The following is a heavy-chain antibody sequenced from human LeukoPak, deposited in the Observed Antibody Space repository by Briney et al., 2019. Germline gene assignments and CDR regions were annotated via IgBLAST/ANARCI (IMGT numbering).Heavy chain of an antibody. J-gene: IGHJ6*02. Sequence: SQTLSLTCTVSGGSISSGGYYWSWLRQHPGKGLEWIGHIYYSGSTYYNPSLKSRVTISVDTSKNQFSLKLSSVTAADTAVYYCARTPMNYYYGMDVWGQGTTVTVSS. CDR2: IYYSGST. CDR3: ARTPMNYYYGMDV. CDR1: GGSISSGGYY. V-gene: IGHV4-31*03.